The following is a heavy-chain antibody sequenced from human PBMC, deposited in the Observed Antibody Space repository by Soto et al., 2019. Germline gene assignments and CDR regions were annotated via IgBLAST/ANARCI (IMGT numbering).Heavy chain of an antibody. Sequence: GGSLRLSCAASGFTFSSYWMSWVRQAPGKGLEWVANIKQDGSEKYYVDSVKGRFTISRDNAKNSLYLQMNSLRAEDTAVYNCGRDVGGSYYYYYYGMDVWGQGTTVTVSS. V-gene: IGHV3-7*01. CDR3: GRDVGGSYYYYYYGMDV. D-gene: IGHD1-26*01. CDR2: IKQDGSEK. CDR1: GFTFSSYW. J-gene: IGHJ6*02.